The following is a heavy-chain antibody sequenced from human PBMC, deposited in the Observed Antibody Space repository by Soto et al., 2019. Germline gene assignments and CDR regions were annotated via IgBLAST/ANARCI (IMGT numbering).Heavy chain of an antibody. CDR1: GFTCSDYY. CDR2: TSRSNSHT. V-gene: IGHV3-11*05. J-gene: IGHJ6*02. Sequence: QVQLVESGGGSVKPGGSLRLSCAASGFTCSDYYITWIRQAPGKGLEWLSYTSRSNSHTIYADSVKGRFTISRDNAXXSLYLQMNSLRAEDTAVYYCARECKYCSSMDSLDVWGQGTMVTVSS. D-gene: IGHD2-2*01. CDR3: ARECKYCSSMDSLDV.